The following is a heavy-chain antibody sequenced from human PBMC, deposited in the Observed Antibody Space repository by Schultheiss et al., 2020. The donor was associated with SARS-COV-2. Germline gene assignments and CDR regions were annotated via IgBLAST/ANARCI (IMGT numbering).Heavy chain of an antibody. V-gene: IGHV3-15*01. CDR1: GFTVSSNY. D-gene: IGHD4-23*01. CDR3: ATVTGGNSNDY. Sequence: GGSLRLSCAASGFTVSSNYMSWVRQAPGKGLEWVGRIKSETDGGTTDYAAPVKGRFSTSRDDSKSTLYLQMNSLKTEDTAVYYCATVTGGNSNDYWGQGTLVTVAS. CDR2: IKSETDGGTT. J-gene: IGHJ4*02.